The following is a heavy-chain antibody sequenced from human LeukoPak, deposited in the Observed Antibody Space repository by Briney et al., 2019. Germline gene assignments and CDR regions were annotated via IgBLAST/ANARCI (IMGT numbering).Heavy chain of an antibody. CDR1: GGSISSYY. V-gene: IGHV4-59*08. CDR2: IYYSGST. Sequence: SETLSLTSTVSGGSISSYYWSWIRQPPGKGLEWIGYIYYSGSTNYNPSLKSLVTISVDTSKKQFSLKLSSVTAADTAVYYCARGYSSSSGRPDYWGQGTLVTVSS. J-gene: IGHJ4*02. D-gene: IGHD6-6*01. CDR3: ARGYSSSSGRPDY.